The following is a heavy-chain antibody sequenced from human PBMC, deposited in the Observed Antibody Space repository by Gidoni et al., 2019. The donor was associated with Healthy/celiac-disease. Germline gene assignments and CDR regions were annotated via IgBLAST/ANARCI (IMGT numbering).Heavy chain of an antibody. CDR2: ISSSSSYI. Sequence: EVQLVESGGGLVKPGGSRRLSCAASGSPSRSYSMNWVRQAPGKGLEWVSSISSSSSYIYYADSVKGRFTISRDNAKNSLYLQMNSLRAEDTAVYYCARDSVKGRSGYCPHGYWGQGTLVTVSS. CDR1: GSPSRSYS. V-gene: IGHV3-21*01. CDR3: ARDSVKGRSGYCPHGY. J-gene: IGHJ4*02. D-gene: IGHD3-22*01.